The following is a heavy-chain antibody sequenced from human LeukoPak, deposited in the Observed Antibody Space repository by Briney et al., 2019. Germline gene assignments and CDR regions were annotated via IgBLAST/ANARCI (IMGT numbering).Heavy chain of an antibody. CDR3: AREWGGGGGDCCHGWFDP. Sequence: GGSLKLSCAASGFIFSACAVHWIRQAPGKGLEWVGLIGSRADNHATLYGASMEGKFTISRDDSKNTAYLQMNSLRAEDTAVYYCAREWGGGGGDCCHGWFDPWGQGTLVTVSS. CDR2: IGSRADNHAT. CDR1: GFIFSACA. D-gene: IGHD2-21*02. J-gene: IGHJ5*02. V-gene: IGHV3-73*01.